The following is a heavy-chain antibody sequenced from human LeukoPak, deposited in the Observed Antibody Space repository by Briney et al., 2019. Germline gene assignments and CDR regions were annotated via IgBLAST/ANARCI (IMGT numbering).Heavy chain of an antibody. CDR1: GGSISSSNYY. CDR3: AAQCGGDCSYFFDY. CDR2: TYTSGST. Sequence: PSETLSLTCAVSGGSISSSNYYWSWIRQPAGQGLDWIGRTYTSGSTNYNPSLKSRVSMSLDTSKNQFSLKLSSVTAADTAVYYCAAQCGGDCSYFFDYWGQGTLVTVSS. J-gene: IGHJ4*02. D-gene: IGHD2-21*01. V-gene: IGHV4-61*02.